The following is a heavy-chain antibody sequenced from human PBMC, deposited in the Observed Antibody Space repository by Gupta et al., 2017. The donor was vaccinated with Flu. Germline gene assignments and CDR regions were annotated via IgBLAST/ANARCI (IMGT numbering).Heavy chain of an antibody. J-gene: IGHJ5*02. D-gene: IGHD1-26*01. CDR3: ANSGTYRNWFDP. CDR1: GGSISSSGYN. Sequence: QLQLQESGPGLVKPSETLSLTCAVSGGSISSSGYNWGWIRQPPGKGPEWIGSIFFSGTTYYNPSLNSRLTISLDTSNNHVSLKLGSVTAKDTAVYYCANSGTYRNWFDPWGQGSLVIVSS. V-gene: IGHV4-39*01. CDR2: IFFSGTT.